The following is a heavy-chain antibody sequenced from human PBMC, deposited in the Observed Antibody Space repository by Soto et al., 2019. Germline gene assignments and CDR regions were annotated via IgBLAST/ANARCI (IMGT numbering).Heavy chain of an antibody. CDR1: GFSFSNYG. CDR2: ITKTGRST. CDR3: TKDAEAYDFAFDK. D-gene: IGHD3-3*01. V-gene: IGHV3-23*01. Sequence: EVQLLESGRGLVQPGGSLRLSCATSGFSFSNYGMNWVRQAPGKGLEWVSGITKTGRSTFIADSVRGRFTISRDNLKNIMYLQMNSLRVDDTALYYCTKDAEAYDFAFDKWGQGTMVTVTS. J-gene: IGHJ3*02.